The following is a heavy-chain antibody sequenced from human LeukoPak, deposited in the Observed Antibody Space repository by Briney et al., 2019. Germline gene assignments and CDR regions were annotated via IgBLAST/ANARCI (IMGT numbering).Heavy chain of an antibody. CDR3: EASGGYFDY. Sequence: GASVKVSCKVSGYTLPELSIHWVRQAPGRGLEWMGGFDPENGETVSARRLQGRLTLTEDTSSDTAYMELSSLTSEDTAVYYCEASGGYFDYWGQGTLITVSS. CDR2: FDPENGET. D-gene: IGHD3-16*01. J-gene: IGHJ4*02. V-gene: IGHV1-24*01. CDR1: GYTLPELS.